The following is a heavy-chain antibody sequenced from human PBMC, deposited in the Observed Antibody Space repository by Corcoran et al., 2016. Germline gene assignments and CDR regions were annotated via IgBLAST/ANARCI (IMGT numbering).Heavy chain of an antibody. J-gene: IGHJ3*02. CDR3: ARDTGYCSGGSCGYAFDI. V-gene: IGHV3-21*01. D-gene: IGHD2-15*01. Sequence: EVQLVESGGGLVKPGGSLRLSCAASGFTFSSYSMNWVRQAPGKGLEWVSSISSSSSYIYYADSVKGRFTISRDNAKNSLYLQMNSPRAEDTAVYYCARDTGYCSGGSCGYAFDIWGQGTMVTVSS. CDR1: GFTFSSYS. CDR2: ISSSSSYI.